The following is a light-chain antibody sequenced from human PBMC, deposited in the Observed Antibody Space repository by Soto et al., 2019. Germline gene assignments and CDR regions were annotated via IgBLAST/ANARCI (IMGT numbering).Light chain of an antibody. J-gene: IGKJ1*01. Sequence: QVTQSPATLSASVGDRVSITCRASQTISSWLAWYQQKPVKAPKLLIYKASTLKSGVPSRFSGSGSGTEFTLTISSLQPDDFATYNSPDSTSHSEAFGQRTKAAIK. V-gene: IGKV1-5*03. CDR3: PDSTSHSEA. CDR1: QTISSW. CDR2: KAS.